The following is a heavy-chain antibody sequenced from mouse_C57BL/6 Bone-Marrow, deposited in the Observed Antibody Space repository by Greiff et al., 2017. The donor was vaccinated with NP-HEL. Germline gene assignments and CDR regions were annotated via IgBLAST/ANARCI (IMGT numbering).Heavy chain of an antibody. CDR1: GYTFTNYW. D-gene: IGHD2-4*01. Sequence: QVQLQQSGAELVRPGTSVKMSCKASGYTFTNYWIGWAKQRPGHGLEWIGDIYPGGGYTNYNEKFKGKATLTADKSSSTAYMQFSSLTSEDSAIYYCARKNDYDEGGYAMDYWGQGTSVTVSS. CDR2: IYPGGGYT. J-gene: IGHJ4*01. V-gene: IGHV1-63*01. CDR3: ARKNDYDEGGYAMDY.